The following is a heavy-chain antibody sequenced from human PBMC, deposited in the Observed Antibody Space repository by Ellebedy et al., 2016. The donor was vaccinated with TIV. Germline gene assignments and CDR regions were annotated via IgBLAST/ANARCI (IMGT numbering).Heavy chain of an antibody. CDR1: AFTFSTYS. D-gene: IGHD3-10*01. CDR2: ISSSSSAI. Sequence: GESLKISCVASAFTFSTYSMNWVRQAPGKGLEWVSYISSSSSAIYYADSVKGRFTISRDNAKNSLSLQMNSLRDEDTAVYYCASFTMVRGVMDYWGQGTLVTVSS. CDR3: ASFTMVRGVMDY. J-gene: IGHJ4*02. V-gene: IGHV3-48*02.